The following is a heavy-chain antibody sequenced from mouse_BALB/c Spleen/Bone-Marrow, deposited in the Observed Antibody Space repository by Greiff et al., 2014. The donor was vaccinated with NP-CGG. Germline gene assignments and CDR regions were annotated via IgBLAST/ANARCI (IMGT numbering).Heavy chain of an antibody. D-gene: IGHD2-4*01. V-gene: IGHV1-4*01. CDR3: ARGLRDWYFDV. Sequence: VKLMESGPELATPGASVKMSCKASGYTFTTYWMHWIKQRPGQGLEWIGSINPNTDYTDYNQKFKDKATLTADKSSITAYMQLSSLTSEDSAVYNCARGLRDWYFDVWGTGTTVTVSS. J-gene: IGHJ1*03. CDR1: GYTFTTYW. CDR2: INPNTDYT.